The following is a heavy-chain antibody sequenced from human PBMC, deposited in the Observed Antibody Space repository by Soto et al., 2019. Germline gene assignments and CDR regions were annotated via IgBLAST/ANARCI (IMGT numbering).Heavy chain of an antibody. J-gene: IGHJ4*02. CDR1: GGSISGYY. D-gene: IGHD6-19*01. CDR3: ARDPGAVAGTSLFG. V-gene: IGHV4-34*01. CDR2: INHSGST. Sequence: SETLSLTCAVYGGSISGYYWTWIRQPPGTGLEWIGEINHSGSTYYNQSLKSRVTISVDTSMNQFSLTLSSVTAADMSVYYCARDPGAVAGTSLFGWGQGTLVTVS.